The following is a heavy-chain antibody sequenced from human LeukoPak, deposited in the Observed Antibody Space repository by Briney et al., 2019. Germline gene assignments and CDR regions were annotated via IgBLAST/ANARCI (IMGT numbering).Heavy chain of an antibody. CDR2: INSDGSST. V-gene: IGHV3-74*01. Sequence: QSGGSLRLSCAASGSTFSSYWMHWVRQAPGKGLVWVSRINSDGSSTSYTDSVKGRFTISRDNAKNTLYLQMNSLRAEDTAVYYCARDLVPAAIHNWFDPWGQGTLVTVSS. CDR1: GSTFSSYW. CDR3: ARDLVPAAIHNWFDP. D-gene: IGHD2-2*01. J-gene: IGHJ5*02.